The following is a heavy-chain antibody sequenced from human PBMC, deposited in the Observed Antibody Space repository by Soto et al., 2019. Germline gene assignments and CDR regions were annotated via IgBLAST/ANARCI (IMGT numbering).Heavy chain of an antibody. D-gene: IGHD2-2*01. J-gene: IGHJ4*02. CDR2: ITGSGSDT. CDR3: AKLGCSSWSPYYYFYY. CDR1: GFTFYNYA. V-gene: IGHV3-23*01. Sequence: EVQVLESGGGLVQPGGSLRLSCAASGFTFYNYAMGWVRQAPGKGLEWVSAITGSGSDTYYVDSVKGRFTISRDNSENTLYLQMNSRRAEDTAIYYCAKLGCSSWSPYYYFYYWGQGTLFTVSS.